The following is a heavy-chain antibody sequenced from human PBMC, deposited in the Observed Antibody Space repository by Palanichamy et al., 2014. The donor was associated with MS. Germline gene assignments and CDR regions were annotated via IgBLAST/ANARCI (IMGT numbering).Heavy chain of an antibody. J-gene: IGHJ4*02. V-gene: IGHV3-64*07. D-gene: IGHD6-13*01. CDR3: AAIAAGNLDFDY. CDR2: ISANGGST. Sequence: EVQVVESGGGLVQPGGSLRLSCSASGLTFSNCDMYWVRQAPGKGLEFVSSISANGGSTYYADSVKGRFIISRDNSKNTLYLQMGSLRAEDMALYYCAAIAAGNLDFDYWGEGALVTVSS. CDR1: GLTFSNCD.